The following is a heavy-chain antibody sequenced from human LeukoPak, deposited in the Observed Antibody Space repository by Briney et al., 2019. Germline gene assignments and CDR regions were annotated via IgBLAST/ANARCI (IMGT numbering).Heavy chain of an antibody. CDR1: GGSFSGYY. CDR3: ARGPSSACDYVWGSYRYTGYYYYYMDV. D-gene: IGHD3-16*02. J-gene: IGHJ6*03. CDR2: INHSGST. V-gene: IGHV4-34*01. Sequence: PSETLSLTCAVYGGSFSGYYWTWIRQPPGKGLEWIGEINHSGSTNYNPSLKSRVTISVDTSKNQFSLKLSSVTAADTAVYYCARGPSSACDYVWGSYRYTGYYYYYMDVWGKGTTVTVSS.